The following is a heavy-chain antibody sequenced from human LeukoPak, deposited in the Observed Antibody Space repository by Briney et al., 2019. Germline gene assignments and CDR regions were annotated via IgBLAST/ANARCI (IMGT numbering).Heavy chain of an antibody. D-gene: IGHD2-15*01. Sequence: SETLSLTCNVSGDSISSYYWTWTRQSAGKGLEWIGRISASGSTNYNPSLKSRVTVSVDTSNNHFSLNLSSVTAADTAVYWWGREARDCRPLDLWGQGTLVTVSS. CDR3: GREARDCRPLDL. CDR1: GDSISSYY. CDR2: ISASGST. J-gene: IGHJ5*02. V-gene: IGHV4-4*07.